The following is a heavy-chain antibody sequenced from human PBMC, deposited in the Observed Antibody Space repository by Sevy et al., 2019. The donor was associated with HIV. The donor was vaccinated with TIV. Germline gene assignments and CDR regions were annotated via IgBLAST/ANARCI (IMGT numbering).Heavy chain of an antibody. D-gene: IGHD2-15*01. CDR2: MNPNSGNT. V-gene: IGHV1-8*01. CDR1: GYTFTSYD. Sequence: ASVKVSCKASGYTFTSYDINWVRQATGQGLEWMGWMNPNSGNTGYAQTFQGRVTMTRNTSISTAYMELSSLRSEDTAVYYCARGDCSGGSCYIYFDYWGQGTLVTVSS. J-gene: IGHJ4*02. CDR3: ARGDCSGGSCYIYFDY.